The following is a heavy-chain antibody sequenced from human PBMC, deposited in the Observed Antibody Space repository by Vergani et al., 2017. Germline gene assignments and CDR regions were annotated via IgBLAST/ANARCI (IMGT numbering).Heavy chain of an antibody. CDR1: GFTFTSYG. D-gene: IGHD1-26*01. Sequence: EVQLLESGGGLVQPGESLRLSCTVSGFTFTSYGISWVRQAPGKGLEWVSGISASGGSTCYTDSVKGRFIISRDISKNTLYLQMSSLRADDTAVYYCAKDRPRDWETPLFLFDYWGQGTLVAVSS. CDR2: ISASGGST. J-gene: IGHJ4*02. CDR3: AKDRPRDWETPLFLFDY. V-gene: IGHV3-23*01.